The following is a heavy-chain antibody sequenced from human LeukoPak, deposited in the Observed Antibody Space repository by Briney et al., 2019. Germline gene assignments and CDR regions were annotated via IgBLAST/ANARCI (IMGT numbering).Heavy chain of an antibody. CDR1: GFDLSSHW. CDR3: ARDLNWETY. V-gene: IGHV3-7*01. CDR2: IKTDGSQI. Sequence: TGGSLRLSCAASGFDLSSHWMTWVRQAPGKGLEWVANIKTDGSQIYYVDSVKGRFTISRDNAKNSLYLQMNSLRAEDTAVYYCARDLNWETYWGQGTLVSVSS. J-gene: IGHJ4*02. D-gene: IGHD7-27*01.